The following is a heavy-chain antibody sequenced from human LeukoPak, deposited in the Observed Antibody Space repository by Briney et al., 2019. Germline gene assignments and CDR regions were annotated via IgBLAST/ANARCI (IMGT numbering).Heavy chain of an antibody. V-gene: IGHV3-48*03. J-gene: IGHJ6*04. CDR3: AELGITMIGGV. D-gene: IGHD3-10*02. CDR1: GFTFSSYE. Sequence: PGGSLRLSCAASGFTFSSYEMNSVRQAPGKGLEWVSYISSSGSTIYYADSVTGRFTISRDNAKNSLYLQMNSLRAEDTAVYYCAELGITMIGGVWGKGTTVTISS. CDR2: ISSSGSTI.